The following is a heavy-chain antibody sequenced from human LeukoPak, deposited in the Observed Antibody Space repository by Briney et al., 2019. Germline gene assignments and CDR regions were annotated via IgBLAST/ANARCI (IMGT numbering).Heavy chain of an antibody. Sequence: GGSLRLSCAASGFIFSSRWMSWVRQAPGKGLEWVANIMQDGSEEYYVDSVKGRFTISRDNAKNSLYLQMNSLRAEDTAVYYCASLLGDKTIFDYWGQGTLVTVSS. CDR3: ASLLGDKTIFDY. J-gene: IGHJ4*02. CDR1: GFIFSSRW. CDR2: IMQDGSEE. V-gene: IGHV3-7*01. D-gene: IGHD1-26*01.